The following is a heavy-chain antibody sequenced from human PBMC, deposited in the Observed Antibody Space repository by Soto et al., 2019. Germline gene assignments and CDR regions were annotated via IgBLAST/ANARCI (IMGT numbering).Heavy chain of an antibody. CDR2: IWYDGSNK. Sequence: GGSLRLSCAASGFTFSGYVMHGVRQAPGKGLEWVAVIWYDGSNKYYADSVKGRFTISRDNSKNTLYLQMNSLRAEDTAVYYCARDGSYCSGGSCSPRPYNFDYWGQGTLVTVSS. CDR3: ARDGSYCSGGSCSPRPYNFDY. D-gene: IGHD2-15*01. V-gene: IGHV3-33*01. CDR1: GFTFSGYV. J-gene: IGHJ4*02.